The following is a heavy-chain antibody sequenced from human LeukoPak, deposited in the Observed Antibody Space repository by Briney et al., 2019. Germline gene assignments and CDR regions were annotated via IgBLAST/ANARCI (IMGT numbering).Heavy chain of an antibody. V-gene: IGHV4-59*08. J-gene: IGHJ5*02. Sequence: AETLSLTCTVSGGSISSYYWSWIRQPPGKGLEWIGYISYSGSTNYNPSLKSRVTISVDTSKNQFSLKLTSVTAADTAVYYCARHSICFDPWGQGTLVTVSS. CDR1: GGSISSYY. CDR2: ISYSGST. CDR3: ARHSICFDP.